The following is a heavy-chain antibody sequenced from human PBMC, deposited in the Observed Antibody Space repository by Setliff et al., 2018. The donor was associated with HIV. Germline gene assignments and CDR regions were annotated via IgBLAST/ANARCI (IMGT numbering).Heavy chain of an antibody. CDR1: GFTFSTYA. CDR3: AKAGFSTIFGVANPGGFDY. V-gene: IGHV3-33*05. D-gene: IGHD3-3*01. Sequence: PGGSLRLSCAASGFTFSTYAMHWVRQAPGKGLEWVADISHDGSIEDYADSGRGRFTISRDNSKSAVYLQMNSLRAEDTAVYYCAKAGFSTIFGVANPGGFDYWGQGTLVTVSS. CDR2: ISHDGSIE. J-gene: IGHJ4*02.